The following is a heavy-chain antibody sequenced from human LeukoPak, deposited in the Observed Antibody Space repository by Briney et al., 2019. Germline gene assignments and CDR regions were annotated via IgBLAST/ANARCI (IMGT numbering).Heavy chain of an antibody. D-gene: IGHD6-13*01. CDR2: ISSSSSYI. CDR3: AKDLFSSSWAVDY. CDR1: GFTFSTYA. Sequence: PGGSLRLSCAASGFTFSTYAMSWARQAPGKGLEWVSSISSSSSYIYYADSVKGRFTISRGNSRNTLYLQMSSLRAEDTAVYYCAKDLFSSSWAVDYWGQGTLVTVSS. V-gene: IGHV3-21*01. J-gene: IGHJ4*02.